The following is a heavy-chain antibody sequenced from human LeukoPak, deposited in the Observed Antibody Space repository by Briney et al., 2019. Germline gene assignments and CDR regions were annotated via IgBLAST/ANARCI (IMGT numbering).Heavy chain of an antibody. CDR2: ISYDGSNK. J-gene: IGHJ4*02. V-gene: IGHV3-30-3*01. Sequence: GGSLRLSCAASGFTFSSYAMHWVHQAPGKGLEWVAVISYDGSNKYYADSVKGRFTISRDNSKNTLYLQMNSLRAEDTAVYYCARDARGAYCGGDCSPYFDYWGQGTLVTVSS. CDR1: GFTFSSYA. CDR3: ARDARGAYCGGDCSPYFDY. D-gene: IGHD2-21*02.